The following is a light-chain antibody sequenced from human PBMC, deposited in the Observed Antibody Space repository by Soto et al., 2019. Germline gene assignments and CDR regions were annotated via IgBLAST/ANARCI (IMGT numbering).Light chain of an antibody. V-gene: IGKV1-5*01. CDR1: QSISSW. CDR3: QQYDNLPWT. Sequence: DIQMTQSPSTLSASGGDRVASTCRASQSISSWLAWYQQKPGKAPKLLIYDASSLESGVPSRFSGSGSGTDFTFTISSLQPEDIATYYCQQYDNLPWTFGQGTKVDIK. CDR2: DAS. J-gene: IGKJ1*01.